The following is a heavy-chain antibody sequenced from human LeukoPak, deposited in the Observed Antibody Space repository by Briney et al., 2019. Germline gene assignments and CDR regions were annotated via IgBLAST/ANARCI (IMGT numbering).Heavy chain of an antibody. Sequence: PGGSLRLSCAASGFTFSSYAMHWVRQAPGKGLEWVAVISYDGSNKYYADSVKGRFTISRDNSKNTLYLQMNSLRAEDTAVYYCARKLTTIPFDYWGQGTLVTVSS. V-gene: IGHV3-30*04. CDR3: ARKLTTIPFDY. CDR2: ISYDGSNK. D-gene: IGHD5-12*01. J-gene: IGHJ4*02. CDR1: GFTFSSYA.